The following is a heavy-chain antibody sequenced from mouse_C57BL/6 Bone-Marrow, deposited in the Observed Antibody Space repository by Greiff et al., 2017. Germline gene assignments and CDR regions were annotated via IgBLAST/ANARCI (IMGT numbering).Heavy chain of an antibody. CDR2: ILPGSGST. V-gene: IGHV1-9*01. CDR1: GYTFTGYW. Sequence: QVQLKESGAELMKPGASVKLSCKATGYTFTGYWIEWVKQRPGHGLEWIGEILPGSGSTTYNERFKGKATFTADTSSNTAYMQLSSLTTEDSAIYYCARSANYDGSSLGFDYWGQGTTLTVSS. D-gene: IGHD1-1*01. CDR3: ARSANYDGSSLGFDY. J-gene: IGHJ2*01.